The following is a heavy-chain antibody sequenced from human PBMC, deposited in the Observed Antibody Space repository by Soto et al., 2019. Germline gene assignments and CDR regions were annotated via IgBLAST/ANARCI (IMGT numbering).Heavy chain of an antibody. D-gene: IGHD2-2*02. J-gene: IGHJ3*02. CDR2: ISSTSNPI. V-gene: IGHV3-21*06. CDR3: LRGGRGYTRDDVLDT. CDR1: GLNFSSYS. Sequence: SLRLSCVDSGLNFSSYSMNRVRQTKGKGLEWVSSISSTSNPIFYADSVKGRFTISRDNAKSSLYLQMNSLRAEDTAVYFCLRGGRGYTRDDVLDTWGQGTMVTVSS.